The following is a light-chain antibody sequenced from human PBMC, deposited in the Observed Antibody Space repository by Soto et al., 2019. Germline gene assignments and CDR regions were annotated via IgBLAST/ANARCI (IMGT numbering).Light chain of an antibody. Sequence: QSALTQPPSASGSPGQSVTISCTGTSSDVGGYNFVSWYQQHPGKAPKLIIYEVSKRPSGVPDRFSGSKSDNTASLTVSGLQAEDEADYYCSSYAGSFVLFGGGTKVTVL. V-gene: IGLV2-8*01. CDR3: SSYAGSFVL. J-gene: IGLJ2*01. CDR2: EVS. CDR1: SSDVGGYNF.